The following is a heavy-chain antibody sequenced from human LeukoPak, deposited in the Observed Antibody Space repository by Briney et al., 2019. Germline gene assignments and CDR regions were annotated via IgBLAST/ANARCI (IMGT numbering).Heavy chain of an antibody. CDR3: ATRYYYGSGSYYNVPPLDY. D-gene: IGHD3-10*01. Sequence: GRSLRLSCAASGFTFSSYGMHWVRQAPGKGLEWVAVISYDGSNKYYADSVKGRFTISRDNSKNTLYLQMNSLGAEDTAVYYCATRYYYGSGSYYNVPPLDYWGQGTLVTVSS. CDR2: ISYDGSNK. CDR1: GFTFSSYG. V-gene: IGHV3-30*03. J-gene: IGHJ4*02.